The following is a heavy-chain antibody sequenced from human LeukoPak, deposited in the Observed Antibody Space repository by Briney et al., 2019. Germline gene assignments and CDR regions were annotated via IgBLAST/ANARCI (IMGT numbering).Heavy chain of an antibody. CDR2: IYYSGST. CDR3: AGTYRLRRFDP. V-gene: IGHV4-39*01. Sequence: PSETLSLTCTVSGGSISSGTYYWGWIRQPPGKGLACIGTIYYSGSTSYNPSLKSRVTISVDTSKNQFSLKLTSVTAADTAVYYCAGTYRLRRFDPWGQGTLVTVSS. J-gene: IGHJ5*02. D-gene: IGHD2-2*02. CDR1: GGSISSGTYY.